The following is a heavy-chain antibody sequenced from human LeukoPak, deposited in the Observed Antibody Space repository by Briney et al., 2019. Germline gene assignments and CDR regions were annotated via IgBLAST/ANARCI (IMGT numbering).Heavy chain of an antibody. J-gene: IGHJ4*02. D-gene: IGHD3-10*01. CDR2: ISADGGTT. CDR3: ARGRGGPPFDF. Sequence: GGSLRLSCAASGFTFRGYGMHWVRQAPGRGLEYVSAISADGGTTDYLNSVKGRFTISRDNSKNTLYLQMGRLRSDDTAIYYCARGRGGPPFDFWGQGTVVTVAS. V-gene: IGHV3-64*01. CDR1: GFTFRGYG.